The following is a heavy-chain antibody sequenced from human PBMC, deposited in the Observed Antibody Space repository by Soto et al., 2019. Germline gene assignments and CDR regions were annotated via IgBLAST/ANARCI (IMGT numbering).Heavy chain of an antibody. Sequence: QVQLQESGPGLVKPSQTLSLTCTVSGGSISSGDYYWSWIRQPPGKGLEWIGYIYYSGSTYYNPSLKSRVTISVDTSKNQVSLKLSSVTAADTAVYYCARVYYYDSSGYNGMDVWGQGTTVTVSS. D-gene: IGHD3-22*01. CDR2: IYYSGST. CDR3: ARVYYYDSSGYNGMDV. V-gene: IGHV4-30-4*01. J-gene: IGHJ6*02. CDR1: GGSISSGDYY.